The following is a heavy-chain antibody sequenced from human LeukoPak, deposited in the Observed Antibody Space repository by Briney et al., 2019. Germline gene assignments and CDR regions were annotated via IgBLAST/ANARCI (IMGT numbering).Heavy chain of an antibody. D-gene: IGHD2-2*01. V-gene: IGHV3-23*01. CDR1: GFTFSSYA. J-gene: IGHJ4*02. Sequence: GSLRLSCAASGFTFSSYAMSWVRQAPGKGLEWVSAISGSGGSTYYADSVKGRFTISRDNSKNTLYLQMNSLRAEDTAVYYCAKVDIVVVPAAENFDYWGQGTLVTVSS. CDR2: ISGSGGST. CDR3: AKVDIVVVPAAENFDY.